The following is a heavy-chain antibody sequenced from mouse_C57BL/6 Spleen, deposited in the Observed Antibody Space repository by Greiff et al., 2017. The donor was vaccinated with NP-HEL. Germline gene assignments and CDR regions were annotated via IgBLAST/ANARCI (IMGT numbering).Heavy chain of an antibody. D-gene: IGHD1-1*01. Sequence: VKLQESGAELVKPGASVKISCKASGYAFSSYWMNWVKQRPGKGLEWIGQIYPGDGDTNYNGKFKGKATLTADKSSSTAYMQLSSLTSEDSAVYFCARRGYGSLYYFDYWGQGTTLTVSS. J-gene: IGHJ2*01. CDR1: GYAFSSYW. CDR2: IYPGDGDT. CDR3: ARRGYGSLYYFDY. V-gene: IGHV1-80*01.